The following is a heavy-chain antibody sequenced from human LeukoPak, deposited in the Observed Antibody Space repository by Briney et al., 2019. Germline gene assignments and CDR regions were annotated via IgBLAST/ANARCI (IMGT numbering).Heavy chain of an antibody. Sequence: ASVNVSCKASGYTFTNYDINWVRQAPGQGLEWMGWISTYNGNTNYAQKLQGRVTMTTDTSTSTVYMELRSLRSDDTAVYYCAKIAYGANFFDYWGQGTLVTVSS. V-gene: IGHV1-18*01. CDR3: AKIAYGANFFDY. D-gene: IGHD4/OR15-4a*01. CDR2: ISTYNGNT. CDR1: GYTFTNYD. J-gene: IGHJ4*02.